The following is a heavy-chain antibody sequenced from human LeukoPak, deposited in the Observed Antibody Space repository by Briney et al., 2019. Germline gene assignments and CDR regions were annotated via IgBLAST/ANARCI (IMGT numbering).Heavy chain of an antibody. J-gene: IGHJ6*02. CDR2: ISSSSSYI. D-gene: IGHD6-13*01. V-gene: IGHV3-21*01. CDR3: ARVPIAAAGIYGTDV. CDR1: GFTFSSYG. Sequence: TGGSLRLSCAASGFTFSSYGMNWVRQAPGKGLEWVSSISSSSSYIYYADSVKGRFTISRDNAKNSLYLQMNSLRAEDTAVYYCARVPIAAAGIYGTDVWGQGITVTVS.